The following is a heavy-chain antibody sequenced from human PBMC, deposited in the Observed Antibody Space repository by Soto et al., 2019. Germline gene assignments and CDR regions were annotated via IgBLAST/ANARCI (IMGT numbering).Heavy chain of an antibody. Sequence: PAGSLRLSCAASGFTFSSYAMSWVRQAPGKGLEWVSAISGSGGSTYYADSVKGRFTISRDNSKNTLYLQMNSLRAEDTAVYYCAKPPTDIVVVVAAPNWFDPWGQGTLVTVSS. CDR1: GFTFSSYA. CDR2: ISGSGGST. CDR3: AKPPTDIVVVVAAPNWFDP. J-gene: IGHJ5*02. D-gene: IGHD2-15*01. V-gene: IGHV3-23*01.